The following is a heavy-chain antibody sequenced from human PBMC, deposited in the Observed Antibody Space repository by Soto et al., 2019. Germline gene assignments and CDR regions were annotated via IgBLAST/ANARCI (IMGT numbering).Heavy chain of an antibody. J-gene: IGHJ5*02. CDR3: AKGKSTGDIDWFDP. CDR2: LIGGHYGT. D-gene: IGHD3-10*01. CDR1: GFTLQNYA. V-gene: IGHV3-23*01. Sequence: PGGSLRLSCTASGFTLQNYAMAWCRHSPGKWLEWVSTLIGGHYGTAYSYSVKGRFTVSRDNSKNCLYLQMNSLGVEDTAMYFCAKGKSTGDIDWFDPWGQGSLVTVSS.